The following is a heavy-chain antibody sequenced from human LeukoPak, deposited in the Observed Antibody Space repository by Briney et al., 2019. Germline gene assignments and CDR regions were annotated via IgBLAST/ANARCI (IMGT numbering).Heavy chain of an antibody. CDR2: IKQDGSEK. Sequence: GGSLRLSCAASGFTFGSYWMRWVRQAPGKGLEWVANIKQDGSEKNYVDSVKGRFTISRDNAKNSLYLQMNSLRAEDTAVYYCASGLELDYWGQGTLVTVSS. CDR3: ASGLELDY. V-gene: IGHV3-7*03. J-gene: IGHJ4*02. CDR1: GFTFGSYW.